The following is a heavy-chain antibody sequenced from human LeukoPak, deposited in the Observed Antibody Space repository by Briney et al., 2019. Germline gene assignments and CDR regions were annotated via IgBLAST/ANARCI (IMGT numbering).Heavy chain of an antibody. Sequence: ASVKVSCKASGYTFTGYYMHWVRQAPGQGLEWMGWINPNSGGTNYAQKFQGRVTMTRDTSTSTVYMELSSLRPEDTAVYYCATHAMVRGVTTFDYWGQGTLVTVSS. CDR2: INPNSGGT. V-gene: IGHV1-2*02. J-gene: IGHJ4*02. CDR1: GYTFTGYY. CDR3: ATHAMVRGVTTFDY. D-gene: IGHD3-10*01.